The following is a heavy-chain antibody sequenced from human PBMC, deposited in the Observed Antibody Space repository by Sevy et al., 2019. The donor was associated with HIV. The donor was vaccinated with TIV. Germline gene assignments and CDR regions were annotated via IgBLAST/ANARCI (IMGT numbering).Heavy chain of an antibody. V-gene: IGHV4-34*01. CDR3: ASLPPGGKSNYCSSTSCFQQEDV. D-gene: IGHD2-2*01. J-gene: IGHJ6*02. CDR1: GGSFSGYY. CDR2: INHSGST. Sequence: SETLSLTCAVYGGSFSGYYWSWIRQPPGKGLEWIGEINHSGSTNYNPSLKSRVTISVDTSKNQFSLKLSYVTAADTAVYYCASLPPGGKSNYCSSTSCFQQEDVWGQGTTVTVSS.